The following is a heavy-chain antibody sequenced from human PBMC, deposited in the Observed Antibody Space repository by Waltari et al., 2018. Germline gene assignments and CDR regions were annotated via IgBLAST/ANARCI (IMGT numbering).Heavy chain of an antibody. CDR3: AKSPTYSGNSYYFDY. J-gene: IGHJ4*02. V-gene: IGHV3-23*01. Sequence: EMQLLGSGGGLVQPGGSLRLSCAASGFTFNSYSMHWVGRGPGRGVEGVSGLRGSGGSTYYADSVKGRFTISRDNSKNILYLQMNSLRIDDTALYYCAKSPTYSGNSYYFDYWGQGSLVTVSS. CDR1: GFTFNSYS. D-gene: IGHD1-26*01. CDR2: LRGSGGST.